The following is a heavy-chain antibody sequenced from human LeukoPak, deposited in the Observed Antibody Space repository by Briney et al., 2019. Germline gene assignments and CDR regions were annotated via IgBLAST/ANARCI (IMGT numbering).Heavy chain of an antibody. CDR2: IYYSGST. CDR3: ARDQGYYSSGYYYYFDY. CDR1: GGSISSSSYY. V-gene: IGHV4-39*07. Sequence: SETLSLTCTVSGGSISSSSYYWGWIRQPPGKGLEWIGSIYYSGSTYYNPSPKSRVTISVDTSKNQFSLKLSSVTAADTAVYYCARDQGYYSSGYYYYFDYWGQGTLVTVSS. D-gene: IGHD3-22*01. J-gene: IGHJ4*02.